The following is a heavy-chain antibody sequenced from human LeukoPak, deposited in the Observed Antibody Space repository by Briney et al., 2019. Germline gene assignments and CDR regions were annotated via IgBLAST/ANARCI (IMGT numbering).Heavy chain of an antibody. V-gene: IGHV1-69*13. CDR3: ARDGNYCSSTSCYENWFGP. J-gene: IGHJ5*02. CDR1: GGTFSSYA. Sequence: GASVKVSCKASGGTFSSYAISWVRQAPGQGLEWMGGIIPIFGTANYAQKFQGRVTITADESTSTAYMELSSLRSEDTAVYYCARDGNYCSSTSCYENWFGPWGQGTLVTVSS. CDR2: IIPIFGTA. D-gene: IGHD2-2*01.